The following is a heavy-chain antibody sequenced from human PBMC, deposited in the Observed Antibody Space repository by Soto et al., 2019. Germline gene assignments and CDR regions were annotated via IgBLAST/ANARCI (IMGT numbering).Heavy chain of an antibody. V-gene: IGHV1-18*01. D-gene: IGHD3-10*01. CDR3: ARGPYGSGAFDY. CDR2: ISAYSGNT. CDR1: GYTFTSYA. J-gene: IGHJ4*02. Sequence: QVQLVQSEAEVKKPGASVKVSCKASGYTFTSYAISWVRQAPGQGLVWKGWISAYSGNTNYAQKLQGRVTMTTDTSTSTAYMELRSLRSADTAVYYCARGPYGSGAFDYWGQGTLVTVSS.